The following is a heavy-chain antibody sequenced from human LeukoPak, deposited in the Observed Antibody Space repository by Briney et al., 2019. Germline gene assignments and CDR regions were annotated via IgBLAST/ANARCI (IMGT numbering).Heavy chain of an antibody. CDR1: GGSFSGYY. CDR3: ARAKWLVRNWFDP. CDR2: INHSGST. Sequence: SETLSLTCAVYGGSFSGYYWSWIRQPPGKRLEWIGEINHSGSTNYNPSLKSRVTISVDTSKNQFSLKLSSVTAADTAVYYCARAKWLVRNWFDPWGQGTLVTVSS. J-gene: IGHJ5*02. D-gene: IGHD6-19*01. V-gene: IGHV4-34*01.